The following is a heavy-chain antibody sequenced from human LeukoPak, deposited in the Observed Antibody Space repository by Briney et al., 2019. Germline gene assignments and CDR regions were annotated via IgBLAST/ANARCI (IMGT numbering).Heavy chain of an antibody. CDR2: MNPNSGNT. Sequence: ASVKVSCKASGYTFTGYYMHWVRQATGQGLEWMGWMNPNSGNTGYAERFRDRVTMTRNTSINTAYMELSSLRSEDTAVYYCARIGIVVVEAATRHQHYYGMDVWGQGTTVTVSS. D-gene: IGHD2-15*01. CDR3: ARIGIVVVEAATRHQHYYGMDV. V-gene: IGHV1-8*02. CDR1: GYTFTGYY. J-gene: IGHJ6*02.